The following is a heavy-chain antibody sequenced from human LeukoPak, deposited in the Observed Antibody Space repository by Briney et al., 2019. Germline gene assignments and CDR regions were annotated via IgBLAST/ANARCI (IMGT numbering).Heavy chain of an antibody. CDR1: GFSFSSYG. Sequence: PGGSLILSCAASGFSFSSYGMHWVRQAPGKGLEWVAVISYDGSNKYYADSVKGRFTISRDNSKNTLYLQMNSLRAEDTAVYYCAKSRWLQLSTPFDYWGQGTLVTVSS. CDR2: ISYDGSNK. D-gene: IGHD5-24*01. CDR3: AKSRWLQLSTPFDY. J-gene: IGHJ4*02. V-gene: IGHV3-30*18.